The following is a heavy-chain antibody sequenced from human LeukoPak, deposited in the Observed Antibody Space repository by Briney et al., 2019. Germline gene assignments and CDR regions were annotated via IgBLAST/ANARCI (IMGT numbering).Heavy chain of an antibody. Sequence: SETLSLTCTVPGGSISSYHWSWIRQPPGKGLEWIGFIYYTGGTNHNPSLKSRVTISVDTSKNQFSLKLSSVTAADTAVYYCARVREVYCTNGVCYIGQFDYWGQGTLVTVSS. CDR3: ARVREVYCTNGVCYIGQFDY. J-gene: IGHJ4*02. CDR1: GGSISSYH. CDR2: IYYTGGT. D-gene: IGHD2-8*01. V-gene: IGHV4-59*01.